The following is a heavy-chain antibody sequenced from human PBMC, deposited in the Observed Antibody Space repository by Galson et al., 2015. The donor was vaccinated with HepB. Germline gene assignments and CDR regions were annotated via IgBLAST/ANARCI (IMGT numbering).Heavy chain of an antibody. Sequence: SLRLSCAASGFTFSSYNMNWVRQAPGKGLECISYISATSSTIFYADSVKGRFTVSRDNAKNSLYLEMNGLRAEDTAVYYCARDGAAIFGVGSWFDPWGQGTLVTVTS. CDR2: ISATSSTI. V-gene: IGHV3-48*01. D-gene: IGHD3-3*01. J-gene: IGHJ5*02. CDR1: GFTFSSYN. CDR3: ARDGAAIFGVGSWFDP.